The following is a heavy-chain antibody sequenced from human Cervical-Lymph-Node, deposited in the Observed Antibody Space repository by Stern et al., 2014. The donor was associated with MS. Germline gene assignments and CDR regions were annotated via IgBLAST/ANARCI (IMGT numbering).Heavy chain of an antibody. Sequence: QVQLQQWGAGLLKPSETPSLTCAVYGGSFSGYYWSWIRQPPWKGLEWLGEINHSGSTNYNPSLKSRVTISVDTSKNQFSLKLSSVTAADTAVYYCARGKGRTVVAPLDYWGQGTLVTVSS. CDR2: INHSGST. CDR3: ARGKGRTVVAPLDY. CDR1: GGSFSGYY. D-gene: IGHD4-23*01. V-gene: IGHV4-34*01. J-gene: IGHJ4*02.